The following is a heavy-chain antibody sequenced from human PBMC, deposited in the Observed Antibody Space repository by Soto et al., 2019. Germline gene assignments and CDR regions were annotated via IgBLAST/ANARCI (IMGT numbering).Heavy chain of an antibody. D-gene: IGHD3-10*01. CDR2: ISSSSSYI. CDR1: GFTFSSYS. J-gene: IGHJ4*02. V-gene: IGHV3-21*01. Sequence: LRLSCAASGFTFSSYSMNWVRQAPGKGLEWVSSISSSSSYIYYADSVKGRFTISRDNAKNSLYLQMNSLRAEDTAVYYCARVDTSVVRGVMPFDYWGQGTLVTVSS. CDR3: ARVDTSVVRGVMPFDY.